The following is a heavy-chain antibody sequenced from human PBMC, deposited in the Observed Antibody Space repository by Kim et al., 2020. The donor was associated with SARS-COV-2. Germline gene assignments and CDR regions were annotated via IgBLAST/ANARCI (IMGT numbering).Heavy chain of an antibody. CDR3: ASSDSGNYYYYYGMDV. D-gene: IGHD4-17*01. V-gene: IGHV1-69*13. CDR2: IIPIFGTA. Sequence: SVKVSCKASGGTFSSYAISWVRQAPGQGLEWMGGIIPIFGTANYAQKFQGRVTITADESTSTAYMELSSLRSEDTAVYYCASSDSGNYYYYYGMDVWGQGTTFTVSS. J-gene: IGHJ6*02. CDR1: GGTFSSYA.